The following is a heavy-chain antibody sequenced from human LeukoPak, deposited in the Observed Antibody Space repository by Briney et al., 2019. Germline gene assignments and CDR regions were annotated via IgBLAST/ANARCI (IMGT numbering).Heavy chain of an antibody. Sequence: GGSLRLSCAASGFTFSSYWMSWVRQAPGKGLEWVANIKQDGSEKYYVDSVKGRFTISRDNAKNSLYLQMDSLRAEDTAVYYCAREEDYYGSESYYRGPGWFDPWGQGTLVTVSS. J-gene: IGHJ5*02. CDR3: AREEDYYGSESYYRGPGWFDP. CDR2: IKQDGSEK. D-gene: IGHD3-10*01. V-gene: IGHV3-7*01. CDR1: GFTFSSYW.